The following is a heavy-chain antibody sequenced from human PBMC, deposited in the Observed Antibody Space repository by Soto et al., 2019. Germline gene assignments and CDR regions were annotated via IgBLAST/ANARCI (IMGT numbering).Heavy chain of an antibody. CDR1: GFTFSSYS. J-gene: IGHJ6*02. V-gene: IGHV3-48*02. CDR3: ARDTIEGGMDV. CDR2: ISSSSTI. D-gene: IGHD3-3*01. Sequence: GGSLRLSCAASGFTFSSYSMNWVRQAPGKGLEWVSYISSSSTIYYADSVKGRFTISRDNAKNSLYLQMNSLRDEDTAVYYCARDTIEGGMDVWGQGTTVTVSS.